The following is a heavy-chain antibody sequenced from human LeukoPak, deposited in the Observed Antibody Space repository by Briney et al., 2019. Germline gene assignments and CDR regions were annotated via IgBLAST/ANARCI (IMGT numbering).Heavy chain of an antibody. CDR3: ARDLYGSGSFLPESP. CDR1: GASVTTRNYY. Sequence: SETLSLTCTVPGASVTTRNYYWSWIRQPPGKGLEWIGYVYYSGSTNYNPSLQSRVTMSVDTSKNQFSLKLTSVTAADTAVYYCARDLYGSGSFLPESPWGQGTLVTVSS. V-gene: IGHV4-61*01. CDR2: VYYSGST. J-gene: IGHJ5*02. D-gene: IGHD3-10*01.